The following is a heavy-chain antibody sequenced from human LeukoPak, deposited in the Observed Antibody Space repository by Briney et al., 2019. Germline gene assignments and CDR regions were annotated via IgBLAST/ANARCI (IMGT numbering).Heavy chain of an antibody. Sequence: PSETLSLTCTVSGGSISSYYWSWIRQPPGKGLAWIGYSYYSGSTNYNPSLKSRVTISVDTSKNQFTLKLSSVTAADTAVYYCARRHPHYYYYGMDVWGQGTTVTASS. CDR1: GGSISSYY. J-gene: IGHJ6*02. CDR3: ARRHPHYYYYGMDV. CDR2: SYYSGST. V-gene: IGHV4-59*08.